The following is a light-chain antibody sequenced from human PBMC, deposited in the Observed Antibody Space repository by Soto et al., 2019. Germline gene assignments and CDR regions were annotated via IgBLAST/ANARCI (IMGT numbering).Light chain of an antibody. J-gene: IGKJ1*01. CDR3: HQYMNYAT. V-gene: IGKV1-5*01. Sequence: DIQMTQSPSTLSAYVGDRVTFTCRASQSISTWLAWYQQKPGKAPKLLIYDASSLQSDVPSRFSGTGSGTEFTLTISALQTDDFASYYCHQYMNYATFGQGTKV. CDR2: DAS. CDR1: QSISTW.